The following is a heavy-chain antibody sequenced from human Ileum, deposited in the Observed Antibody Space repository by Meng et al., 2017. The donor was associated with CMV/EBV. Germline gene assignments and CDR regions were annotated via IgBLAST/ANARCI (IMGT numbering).Heavy chain of an antibody. CDR1: AAPGFTFSNAW. CDR3: AHYGAGFRFTD. D-gene: IGHD3-16*01. V-gene: IGHV3-15*01. J-gene: IGHJ4*02. CDR2: ITDGGTT. Sequence: VQLVESGGGXXXXGXXLRPSCAASAAPGFTFSNAWMSWVRQAPGKGLEWIGRITDGGTTEYAAPVKGRFTISRENSKNTLYLQMDSLKTEDTAVYYCAHYGAGFRFTDWGQGTLVTVSS.